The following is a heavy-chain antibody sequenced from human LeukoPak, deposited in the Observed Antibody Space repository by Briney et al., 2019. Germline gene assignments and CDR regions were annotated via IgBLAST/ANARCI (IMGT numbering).Heavy chain of an antibody. V-gene: IGHV4-34*01. J-gene: IGHJ6*03. CDR1: GGSFSGYY. Sequence: SETLSLTCAVYGGSFSGYYWSWIRQPPGKGLEWIGEINHSGSTNYHPSLKSRVTISVDTSKNQFSLKLSSVTAADTAVYYCARHVYLRYFDWFGSYYYCYMDVWGKGTTVTISS. CDR3: ARHVYLRYFDWFGSYYYCYMDV. CDR2: INHSGST. D-gene: IGHD3-9*01.